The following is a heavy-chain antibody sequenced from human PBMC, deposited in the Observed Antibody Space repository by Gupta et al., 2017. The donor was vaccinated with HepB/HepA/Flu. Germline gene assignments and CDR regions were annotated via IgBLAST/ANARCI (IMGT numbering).Heavy chain of an antibody. CDR3: VSGLLNGPFDY. V-gene: IGHV3-23*01. CDR1: GFTFTTYA. Sequence: EAQLLESGGGLVQPGGSLRLSCTASGFTFTTYAMTWVRQAPGKGLEWVSVISKSGGSTYFADPVKGRFTISRDNSKNTLYLQMNSLRAEDTALYYCVSGLLNGPFDYWGQGTLVTVAS. D-gene: IGHD2-21*02. J-gene: IGHJ4*02. CDR2: ISKSGGST.